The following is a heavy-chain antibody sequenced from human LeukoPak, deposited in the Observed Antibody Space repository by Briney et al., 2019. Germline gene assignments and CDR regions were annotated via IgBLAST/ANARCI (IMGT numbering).Heavy chain of an antibody. CDR3: APAGIAAAAGHHFYYGMNV. CDR2: ISTSSSYI. V-gene: IGHV3-21*04. J-gene: IGHJ6*02. D-gene: IGHD6-13*01. Sequence: PGGSLRLSCAASGFTFSNYGMHWVRQAPGKGLEWLSYISTSSSYIYYADSVKGRFTVSRDNAMNSLFLQMNSLRAEDTAIYYCAPAGIAAAAGHHFYYGMNVWGQGTTVAVSS. CDR1: GFTFSNYG.